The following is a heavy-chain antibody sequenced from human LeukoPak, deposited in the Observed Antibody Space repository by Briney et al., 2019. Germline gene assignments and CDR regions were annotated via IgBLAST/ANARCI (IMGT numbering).Heavy chain of an antibody. CDR2: IWYDGSNR. Sequence: GRSLRLSCAASGFTLSSYAMHWVREAPGKGLEGGVVIWYDGSNRYYADSVKARFTISRDNSKNTLYLQMNSLRAEDTAVYYCAKDGSGYSTTHYYYYMDVWGKGTTVTVSS. J-gene: IGHJ6*03. CDR1: GFTLSSYA. D-gene: IGHD6-13*01. CDR3: AKDGSGYSTTHYYYYMDV. V-gene: IGHV3-33*06.